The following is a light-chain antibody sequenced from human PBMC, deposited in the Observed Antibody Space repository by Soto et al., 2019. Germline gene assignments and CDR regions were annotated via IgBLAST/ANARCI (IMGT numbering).Light chain of an antibody. CDR2: AAS. V-gene: IGKV1-39*01. CDR3: QQPHNSPPT. Sequence: DIQVTQSPSSLSASVGDTVTITCRASQNIFDYVNWYQQIPGKVPRLLIYAASRLQSGVPSRFGGSRSGRDFTLTIRTLRPDDFATYYYQQPHNSPPTFGQGTKVDIK. CDR1: QNIFDY. J-gene: IGKJ1*01.